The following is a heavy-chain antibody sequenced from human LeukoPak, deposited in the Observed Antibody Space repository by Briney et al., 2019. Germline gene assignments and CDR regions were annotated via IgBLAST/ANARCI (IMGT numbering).Heavy chain of an antibody. D-gene: IGHD3-22*01. Sequence: GGSLRLSCAASGFTFSSYWMSWVRQAPGKGLEWVANIKQDGSEKYYVDSVKGRFTISRDNAKNSLYLQMNSLGAEDTAVYYCARGYIDSSGYSPRSSFDNWGQGTLVTVSS. J-gene: IGHJ4*02. CDR2: IKQDGSEK. CDR1: GFTFSSYW. V-gene: IGHV3-7*01. CDR3: ARGYIDSSGYSPRSSFDN.